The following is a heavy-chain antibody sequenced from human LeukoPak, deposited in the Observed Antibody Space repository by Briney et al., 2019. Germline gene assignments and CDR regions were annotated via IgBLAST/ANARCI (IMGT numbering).Heavy chain of an antibody. CDR3: AKPISGGLAVSADWFDP. Sequence: GGSLRLSCAASGFPFNFYAMTWVRQAPGKGLQWVSTINASGGNTYYADSVRGRFTISRDNSRDTLYLQLNSLTAEDTAIYYCAKPISGGLAVSADWFDPGGQGTLVTVSS. V-gene: IGHV3-23*01. CDR1: GFPFNFYA. CDR2: INASGGNT. D-gene: IGHD6-19*01. J-gene: IGHJ5*02.